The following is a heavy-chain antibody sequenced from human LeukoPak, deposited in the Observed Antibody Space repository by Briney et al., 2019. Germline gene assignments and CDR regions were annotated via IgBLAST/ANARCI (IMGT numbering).Heavy chain of an antibody. J-gene: IGHJ4*02. CDR2: INPSGGST. CDR1: GYTFTSYY. D-gene: IGHD1-26*01. CDR3: ARRAWGARRGLSFDY. Sequence: ASVKVSCKASGYTFTSYYVHWVRQAPGQGLEWMGIINPSGGSTSYARKFQGRVTMTRDTSTSTVYMELSSLRSEDTAVYYCARRAWGARRGLSFDYWGQGTLVTVSS. V-gene: IGHV1-46*01.